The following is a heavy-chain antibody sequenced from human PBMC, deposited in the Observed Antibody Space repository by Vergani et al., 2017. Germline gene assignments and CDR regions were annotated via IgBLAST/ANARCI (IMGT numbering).Heavy chain of an antibody. J-gene: IGHJ6*02. CDR1: GGSISSSSYY. CDR2: IYYSGST. Sequence: QLQLQESGPGLVKPSETLSLTCTVSGGSISSSSYYWGWIRQPPGKGLEWIGSIYYSGSTYYNPSLKSRVTISLDTSKNQFSLKLSSVTAADTAVYYCARHLAYCGGDCYPYYYGMDVWGQGTTVIVSS. CDR3: ARHLAYCGGDCYPYYYGMDV. D-gene: IGHD2-21*02. V-gene: IGHV4-39*01.